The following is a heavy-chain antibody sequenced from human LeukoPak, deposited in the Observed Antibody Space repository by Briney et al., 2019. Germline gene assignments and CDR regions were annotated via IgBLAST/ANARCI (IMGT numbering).Heavy chain of an antibody. CDR1: GGSISSYY. J-gene: IGHJ4*02. CDR2: IYYSGST. V-gene: IGHV4-59*08. Sequence: SETLSLTCTVSGGSISSYYWSWIRQPPGKGLEWIGYIYYSGSTSYNPSLKSRFTISVDTSKNHFSLKLTSVTAADTAVYYCARHGRWDSGTYSFDYWGQGTLITVSS. CDR3: ARHGRWDSGTYSFDY. D-gene: IGHD1-1*01.